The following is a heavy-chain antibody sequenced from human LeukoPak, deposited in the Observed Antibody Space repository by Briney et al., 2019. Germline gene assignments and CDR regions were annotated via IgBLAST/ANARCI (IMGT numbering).Heavy chain of an antibody. V-gene: IGHV3-21*04. J-gene: IGHJ6*03. D-gene: IGHD4-23*01. CDR3: ARNGNSLWDYYYYMDV. CDR1: GFTFSSYS. Sequence: GGSLRLSCAASGFTFSSYSMNWVRQAPGKGLEWVSSITSSSLYIYYADSVKGRFTISRDNAKNSLYLQMNSLRAEDTALYYCARNGNSLWDYYYYMDVWGKGTTVTVSS. CDR2: ITSSSLYI.